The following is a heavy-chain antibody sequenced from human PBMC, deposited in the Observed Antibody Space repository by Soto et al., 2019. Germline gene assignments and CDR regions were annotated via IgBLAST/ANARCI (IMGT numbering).Heavy chain of an antibody. CDR2: ISGSGGST. D-gene: IGHD4-17*01. Sequence: GGSLRLSCAASGFTFSSYAMSWVRQAPGKGLEWVSAISGSGGSTYYADSVKGRFTISRDNSKNTLYLQMNSLRAEDTAVYYCAKDLYGIYYYGMDVWGQGTTVTVSS. V-gene: IGHV3-23*01. CDR3: AKDLYGIYYYGMDV. CDR1: GFTFSSYA. J-gene: IGHJ6*02.